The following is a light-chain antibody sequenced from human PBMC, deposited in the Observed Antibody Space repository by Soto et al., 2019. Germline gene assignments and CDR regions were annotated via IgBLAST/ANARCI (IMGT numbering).Light chain of an antibody. Sequence: DIQMTQSPSTLSASVGDRVTITCRASQSISSWLAWYQQKPGKAPKLLIYKASSLESGVPSRFSGSGSGTEFTLTLSSLRPDDFATYYCQQYNSYSRTFGQGTKVEIK. V-gene: IGKV1-5*03. J-gene: IGKJ1*01. CDR1: QSISSW. CDR2: KAS. CDR3: QQYNSYSRT.